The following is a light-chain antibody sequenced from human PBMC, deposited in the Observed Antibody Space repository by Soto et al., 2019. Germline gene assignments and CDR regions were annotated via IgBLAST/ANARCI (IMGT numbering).Light chain of an antibody. V-gene: IGKV2-28*01. CDR1: QSLLYSNGYTY. CDR3: MQALQPPRT. CDR2: LTF. Sequence: DTVMTQSPLSLPVTPGEPASISCRSSQSLLYSNGYTYLDWYLQKPGQSPQLLIYLTFNRSSGVPDRCSGSGSGTAFTRKISRVEAEDVGVYYGMQALQPPRTFGQGTKLEIK. J-gene: IGKJ2*02.